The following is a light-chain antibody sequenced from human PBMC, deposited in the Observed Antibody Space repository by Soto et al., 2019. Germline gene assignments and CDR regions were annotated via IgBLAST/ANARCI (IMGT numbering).Light chain of an antibody. CDR2: KAS. V-gene: IGKV1-5*03. Sequence: DIQMTQSPSTLSGSVGDRVTITCRASQTISSWLAWYQQKPGKAPKLLIYKASTLKSGVPSRFSGSGSGTEFTLTISSLQPDDFATYYCQHYNSYSEDFGQGTKVDIK. CDR1: QTISSW. J-gene: IGKJ1*01. CDR3: QHYNSYSED.